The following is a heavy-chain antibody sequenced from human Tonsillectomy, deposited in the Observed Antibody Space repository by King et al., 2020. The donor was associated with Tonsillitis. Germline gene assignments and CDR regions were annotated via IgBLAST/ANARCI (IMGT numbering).Heavy chain of an antibody. J-gene: IGHJ6*02. V-gene: IGHV3-30*03. D-gene: IGHD1-14*01. CDR1: GFTFSDYG. CDR3: ATDTSITGSMDV. CDR2: ISYDGSNK. Sequence: VQLVESGGGVVQPGRSLRLSCAASGFTFSDYGTHWVRQAPGKGLEWVAVISYDGSNKYYADSVKGRFTISRDNSKNTLFLQMNSLIVEDTAVYYCATDTSITGSMDVWGQGTTVTVSS.